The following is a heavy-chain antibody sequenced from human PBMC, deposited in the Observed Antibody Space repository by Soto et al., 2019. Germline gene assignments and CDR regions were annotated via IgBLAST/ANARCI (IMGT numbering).Heavy chain of an antibody. D-gene: IGHD3-10*01. V-gene: IGHV4-34*01. CDR1: GGSFSGYY. CDR3: ARAGSYYYGSGSYYNWGSYYYYYMDV. Sequence: SETLSLTCAVYGGSFSGYYWSWIRQPPGKGLEWIGEINHSGSTNYNPSLKSRVTISVDTSKNQFSLKLSSVTAAGTAVYYCARAGSYYYGSGSYYNWGSYYYYYMDVWGKGTTVTVSS. J-gene: IGHJ6*03. CDR2: INHSGST.